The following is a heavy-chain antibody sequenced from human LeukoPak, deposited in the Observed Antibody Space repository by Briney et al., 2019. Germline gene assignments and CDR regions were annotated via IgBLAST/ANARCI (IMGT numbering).Heavy chain of an antibody. CDR1: GLTFGDYA. Sequence: GGSLRLSRTASGLTFGDYAMSWVRQAPGKGLEWVGFIRSKAYGGTTEYAASVKGRFTISRDDSKSIAYLQMNSLKTEDTAVYYCTRFPGGYWGQGTLVTVSS. D-gene: IGHD3-16*01. CDR3: TRFPGGY. V-gene: IGHV3-49*04. J-gene: IGHJ4*02. CDR2: IRSKAYGGTT.